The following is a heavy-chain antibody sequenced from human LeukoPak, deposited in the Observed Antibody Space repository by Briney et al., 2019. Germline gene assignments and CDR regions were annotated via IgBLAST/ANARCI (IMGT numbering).Heavy chain of an antibody. D-gene: IGHD4-23*01. CDR2: IIPIFGTA. Sequence: ASVKVSCKASGGTFSIYAISWVRQAPGQGLEWMGGIIPIFGTANYAQKFQCRVTITADESTSTAYMELSSLRSEDTAVYYCARVGDYGGPIVDYWGQGTLVTVSS. J-gene: IGHJ4*02. V-gene: IGHV1-69*01. CDR3: ARVGDYGGPIVDY. CDR1: GGTFSIYA.